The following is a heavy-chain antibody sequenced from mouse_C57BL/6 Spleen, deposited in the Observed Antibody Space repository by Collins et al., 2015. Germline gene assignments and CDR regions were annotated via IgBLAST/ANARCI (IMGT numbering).Heavy chain of an antibody. CDR1: GYTFTSYW. J-gene: IGHJ2*01. V-gene: IGHV1-72*01. D-gene: IGHD1-1*01. CDR2: IDPNSGGT. Sequence: QVQLQQPGAELVKPGASVKLSCKASGYTFTSYWMHWVKQRPGRGLGWIGRIDPNSGGTKYNEKFKSKATLTVDKPSSTAYMQLSSLTSEDSAVYYCAREDIYYGSSLDYWGQGTTLTVSS. CDR3: AREDIYYGSSLDY.